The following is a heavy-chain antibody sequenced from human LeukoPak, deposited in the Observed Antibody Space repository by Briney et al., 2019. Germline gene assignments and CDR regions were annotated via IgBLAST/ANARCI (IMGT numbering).Heavy chain of an antibody. D-gene: IGHD4-17*01. Sequence: GGSLRLSCAASGFIASNKYMSWVRQAPGKGLEWVSTIRSDGTTDYADSVKGRFTISRDDSKSTVYLQMDSLRVEDTAVYSCARRRGGYGEGELDYWGQGTLVTVSS. CDR2: IRSDGTT. CDR3: ARRRGGYGEGELDY. J-gene: IGHJ4*02. V-gene: IGHV3-66*04. CDR1: GFIASNKY.